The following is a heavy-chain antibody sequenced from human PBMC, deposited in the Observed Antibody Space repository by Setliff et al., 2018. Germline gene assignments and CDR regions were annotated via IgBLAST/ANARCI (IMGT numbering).Heavy chain of an antibody. CDR2: ISGHNGNT. V-gene: IGHV1-18*01. CDR3: AKEPAVTMKESIRRSYYDYALDV. CDR1: GYTFTYYG. Sequence: ASVKVSCKASGYTFTYYGISWVRQAPGQGLEWMGWISGHNGNTNYAQKFQGRVTLTTDTSTDTAYMELRGLRFDDTAIYYCAKEPAVTMKESIRRSYYDYALDVWGQGTAVTVSS. J-gene: IGHJ6*02. D-gene: IGHD3-22*01.